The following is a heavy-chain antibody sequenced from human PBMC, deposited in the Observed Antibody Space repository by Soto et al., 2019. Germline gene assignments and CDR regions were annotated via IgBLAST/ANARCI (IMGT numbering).Heavy chain of an antibody. J-gene: IGHJ4*02. CDR1: GGSISSYY. V-gene: IGHV4-59*01. CDR2: IYYSGST. D-gene: IGHD3-10*01. CDR3: ARERAGSFDY. Sequence: PSETLSLTCTVSGGSISSYYWSWIRQPPGKGLEWIGYIYYSGSTNYNPPLKSRVTISVDTSKNQFSLKLSSVTAADTAVYYCARERAGSFDYWGQGTLVTVSS.